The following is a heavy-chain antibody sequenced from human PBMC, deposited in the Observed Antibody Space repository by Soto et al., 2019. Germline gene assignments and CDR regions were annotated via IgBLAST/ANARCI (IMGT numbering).Heavy chain of an antibody. J-gene: IGHJ4*02. CDR3: ARAIDFDS. Sequence: QVQLQESGPGLVKPSETLSLTCTVSGGSIRSYYWSWIRQPPGKGLEWIGYIYYTGTTNYNPSLKSRVNISVDTSKNQVSLKLNSVTAADAAMYYCARAIDFDSWGQGTLVTVSS. CDR2: IYYTGTT. V-gene: IGHV4-59*01. CDR1: GGSIRSYY.